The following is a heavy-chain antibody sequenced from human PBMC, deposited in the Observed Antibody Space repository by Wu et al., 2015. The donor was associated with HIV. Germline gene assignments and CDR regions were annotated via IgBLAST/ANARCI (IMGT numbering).Heavy chain of an antibody. D-gene: IGHD4-17*01. V-gene: IGHV1-2*02. CDR1: GYTFIDYY. CDR2: INPSGGAT. J-gene: IGHJ4*02. Sequence: QVQLVQSGAEVRKPGASVTVSCKASGYTFIDYYIHWVRQAPGHGLEWMAWINPSGGATIYAEAFEGRVTVTTDTSMKTVYMELESLTSGDTAMYFCARDATPMTTEFDYWGQGTLITVSS. CDR3: ARDATPMTTEFDY.